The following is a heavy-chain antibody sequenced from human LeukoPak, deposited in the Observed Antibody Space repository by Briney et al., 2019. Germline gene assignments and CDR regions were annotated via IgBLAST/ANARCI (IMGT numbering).Heavy chain of an antibody. J-gene: IGHJ5*02. CDR1: GYTFTGYY. CDR2: INPNSGGT. CDR3: AREGITGTTGRGEAWFDP. Sequence: ASVKVSCKASGYTFTGYYMHWVRQAPGQGLEWMGWINPNSGGTNYAQKFQGRVTMTRDTSISTAYMELSRLRSDDTAVYYCAREGITGTTGRGEAWFDPWGQGTLVTVSS. D-gene: IGHD1-7*01. V-gene: IGHV1-2*02.